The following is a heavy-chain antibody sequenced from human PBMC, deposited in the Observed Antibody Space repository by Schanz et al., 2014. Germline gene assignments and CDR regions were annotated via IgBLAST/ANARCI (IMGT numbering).Heavy chain of an antibody. CDR2: FDVEDGET. Sequence: QVQLLQSGSEVKKPGASVKVSCEISGYTVSALAMHWVRQAPGKGLEWLGGFDVEDGETIYAQKFQGRVTMNEDTSTETAYMELSGLRSGDTAVYYCARGIPYCSSTSCSGLDAYDVWGQGTLVTVSS. J-gene: IGHJ3*01. D-gene: IGHD2-2*01. V-gene: IGHV1-24*01. CDR1: GYTVSALA. CDR3: ARGIPYCSSTSCSGLDAYDV.